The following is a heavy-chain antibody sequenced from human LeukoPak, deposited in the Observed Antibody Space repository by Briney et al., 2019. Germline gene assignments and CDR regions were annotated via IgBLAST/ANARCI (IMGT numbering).Heavy chain of an antibody. Sequence: ASVTVSCKASGYTFTTYGISWVRQAPGQGLEWMGWISAYNGDTNYAQKLQGRVTMTTDTSTSTAYMELRSLRSDDTAVYYCARVHSGWSPDYWGQGTLVIVSS. CDR2: ISAYNGDT. CDR1: GYTFTTYG. V-gene: IGHV1-18*01. D-gene: IGHD6-19*01. CDR3: ARVHSGWSPDY. J-gene: IGHJ4*02.